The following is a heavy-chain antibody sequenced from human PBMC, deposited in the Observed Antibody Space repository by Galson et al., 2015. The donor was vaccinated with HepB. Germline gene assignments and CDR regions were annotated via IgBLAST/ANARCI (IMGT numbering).Heavy chain of an antibody. V-gene: IGHV1-69*13. J-gene: IGHJ5*02. CDR3: ARGGPVEVPAAENWFDP. CDR2: IIPIFGTA. CDR1: GGTFSSYA. Sequence: SVKVACKASGGTFSSYAISWVRKAPGQGLEWMGGIIPIFGTANYAQKFQGRVTITADESTSTAYMELSSLRSEDTAVDYCARGGPVEVPAAENWFDPWGQGTLVTVSS. D-gene: IGHD2-2*01.